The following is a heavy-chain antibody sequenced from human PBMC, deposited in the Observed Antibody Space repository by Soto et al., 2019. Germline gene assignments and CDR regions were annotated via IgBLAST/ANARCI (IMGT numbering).Heavy chain of an antibody. V-gene: IGHV1-18*01. CDR1: GYTFTNYG. D-gene: IGHD3-22*01. CDR3: ARGHDGTGYYYLDY. J-gene: IGHJ4*01. CDR2: ISTYTGNT. Sequence: SVKVSCKASGYTFTNYGFICVRQAPGQVREWVGWISTYTGNTNYAQNLQSRVILTTSTTTRTAYTELPGLRSDNTAVYCWARGHDGTGYYYLDYWGQGTLVTVSS.